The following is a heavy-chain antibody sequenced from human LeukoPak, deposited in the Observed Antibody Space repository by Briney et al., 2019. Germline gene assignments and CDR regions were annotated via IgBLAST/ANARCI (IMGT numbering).Heavy chain of an antibody. D-gene: IGHD3-22*01. Sequence: PSDTLSLTCTVSGGSINNYYWSWIRQPPGKGLEWIGYIYYSGSTNYNPSLKSRVTISVDTSKNQFSLKMSSLTAADTAVYYCARHRGSGYPYFDYWGQGTLVTVSS. CDR2: IYYSGST. CDR1: GGSINNYY. V-gene: IGHV4-59*07. J-gene: IGHJ4*02. CDR3: ARHRGSGYPYFDY.